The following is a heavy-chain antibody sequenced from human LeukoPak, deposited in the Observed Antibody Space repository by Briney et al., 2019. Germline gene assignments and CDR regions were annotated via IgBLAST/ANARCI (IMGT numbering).Heavy chain of an antibody. Sequence: GGSLRLSCAASGFTFSSYWMSWVRQAPGRGLGWVANIKQDGSEKYYVDSVKGRFTISRDNAKNSLYLQMNSLRAEDTAVYYCARDSGHFRVGATGDWGQGTLVTVSS. D-gene: IGHD1-26*01. CDR2: IKQDGSEK. J-gene: IGHJ4*02. CDR3: ARDSGHFRVGATGD. CDR1: GFTFSSYW. V-gene: IGHV3-7*01.